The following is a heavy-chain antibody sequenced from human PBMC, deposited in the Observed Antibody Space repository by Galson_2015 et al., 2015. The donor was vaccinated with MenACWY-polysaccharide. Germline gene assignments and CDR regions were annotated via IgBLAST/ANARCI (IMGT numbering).Heavy chain of an antibody. CDR2: ISYSGST. D-gene: IGHD6-13*01. CDR3: ARLAADYPYYMDV. J-gene: IGHJ6*02. Sequence: ETLSLTCNVSGGSISSYSWSWIRQPPGKGLEWIRYISYSGSTNYNPSLKSRVTVSLDTSKNQFSLKLTSVTAADTAVYYCARLAADYPYYMDVWGQGTTVTVSS. CDR1: GGSISSYS. V-gene: IGHV4-59*08.